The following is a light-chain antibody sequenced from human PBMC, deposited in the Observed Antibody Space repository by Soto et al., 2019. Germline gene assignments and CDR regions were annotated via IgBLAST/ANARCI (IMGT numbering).Light chain of an antibody. Sequence: QSVLTQPASVSGSPGQSITISCTGTSSDIGRYNYVSWYQQHPGKAPRLVISGVNKRPSGISNRFCGYKSGNTSSLTISGLQADDEAIYYCSSYTSTTTLVVFGGGTQLTVL. J-gene: IGLJ2*01. CDR2: GVN. CDR3: SSYTSTTTLVV. V-gene: IGLV2-14*01. CDR1: SSDIGRYNY.